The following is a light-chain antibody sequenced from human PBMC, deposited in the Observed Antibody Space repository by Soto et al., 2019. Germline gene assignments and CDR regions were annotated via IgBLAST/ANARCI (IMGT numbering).Light chain of an antibody. CDR3: LQYNSYPFT. CDR1: QSVWNW. V-gene: IGKV1-5*01. Sequence: DIQMTQSPSTLSASVGDRVPITCRASQSVWNWLAWYQQRPGKAPKLLIYDVSTLESGVPSRFSGSGSGTEFTLTISSLQPEDFATYYCLQYNSYPFTFGGGTKVDIK. J-gene: IGKJ4*01. CDR2: DVS.